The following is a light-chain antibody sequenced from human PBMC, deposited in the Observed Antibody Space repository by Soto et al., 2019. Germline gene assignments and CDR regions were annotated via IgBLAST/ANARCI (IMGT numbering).Light chain of an antibody. CDR3: AAWDASLNGYV. J-gene: IGLJ1*01. V-gene: IGLV1-44*01. CDR2: SYD. Sequence: QSVLTQPPSASGTPGQRVTISCSTSSSKIGGNTVNWYKQVPGTAPKLLIYSYDQRPSGVPDRFSGSKSGTSASLAISGLQSEDEADYYCAAWDASLNGYVFGAGTKVTVL. CDR1: SSKIGGNT.